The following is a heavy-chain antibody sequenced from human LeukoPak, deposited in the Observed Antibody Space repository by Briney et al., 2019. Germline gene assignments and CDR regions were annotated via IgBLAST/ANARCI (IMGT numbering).Heavy chain of an antibody. CDR2: IKQDGSEK. V-gene: IGHV3-7*01. Sequence: GGSLRLSCAASGFTFSRYWMSWVRQAPGKGMEWVANIKQDGSEKYSVDTVKGRFTISRDNAKNSLYLQMNSLRAEDTAVYYCARIEMARQFEDAFDIWGQGTTVTVSS. D-gene: IGHD5-24*01. CDR1: GFTFSRYW. CDR3: ARIEMARQFEDAFDI. J-gene: IGHJ3*02.